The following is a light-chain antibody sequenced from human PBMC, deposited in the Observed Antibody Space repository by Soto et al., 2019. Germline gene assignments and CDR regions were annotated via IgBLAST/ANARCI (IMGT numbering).Light chain of an antibody. Sequence: QSALTQPASVYGSPEQSITLSCIGTSSDIGGYDYVSWYQRHPGKAPKLIIYDVNNRPSGVSNRFSGSKSGNTASLTISGLHAEDEADYYCTSYASGSSHVVFGGGTKLTVL. CDR1: SSDIGGYDY. CDR2: DVN. V-gene: IGLV2-14*01. J-gene: IGLJ2*01. CDR3: TSYASGSSHVV.